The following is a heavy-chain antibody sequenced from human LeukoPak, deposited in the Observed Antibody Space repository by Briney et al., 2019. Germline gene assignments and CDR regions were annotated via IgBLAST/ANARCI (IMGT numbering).Heavy chain of an antibody. J-gene: IGHJ4*02. CDR3: ARDKEGSSWSYFDY. CDR2: ISSSSSYI. D-gene: IGHD6-13*01. Sequence: PGGSLRLSCAASGFTFSSYSMNWVRQAPGKGLEWVSSISSSSSYIYYADSVKGRFTISRDNAKNSLYLQMNSLRAEDTAVYYCARDKEGSSWSYFDYWGQGTLVTVSS. CDR1: GFTFSSYS. V-gene: IGHV3-21*01.